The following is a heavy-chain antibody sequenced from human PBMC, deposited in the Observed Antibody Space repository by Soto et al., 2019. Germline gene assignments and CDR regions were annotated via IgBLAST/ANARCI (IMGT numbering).Heavy chain of an antibody. D-gene: IGHD3-10*01. CDR2: INHSGST. CDR1: GGSFSGYY. CDR3: ARGRALWFGELSLYFDY. J-gene: IGHJ4*02. Sequence: QVQLRQWGAGLLKPSETLSLTCAVYGGSFSGYYWSWIRQPPGKGLEWIGEINHSGSTNYNPSLKSRVTISVDTSKNQFSLKLSSVTAADTAVYYCARGRALWFGELSLYFDYWGQGTLVTVSS. V-gene: IGHV4-34*01.